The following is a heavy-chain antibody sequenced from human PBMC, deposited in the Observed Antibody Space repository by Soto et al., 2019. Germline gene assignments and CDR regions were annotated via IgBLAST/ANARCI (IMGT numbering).Heavy chain of an antibody. CDR1: GGSINSGDYY. CDR3: ACSRSNWFDP. V-gene: IGHV4-30-4*01. CDR2: MYYSGNT. Sequence: QVQLQESGPVLLKPSQTLSLTCTVSGGSINSGDYYWSWIRQSPGKGLEWIGYMYYSGNTYYNPSLKSRVTISLDSSKNQFSMKMSSVTAADTAAYYCACSRSNWFDPWGQGALVTFSA. J-gene: IGHJ5*02.